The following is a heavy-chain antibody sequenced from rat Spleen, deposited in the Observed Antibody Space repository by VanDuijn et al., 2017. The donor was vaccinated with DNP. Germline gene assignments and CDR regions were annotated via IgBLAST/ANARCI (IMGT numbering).Heavy chain of an antibody. Sequence: EVQLQESGPGLVEPSQSLSLTCSVTGYSITSCCRWTWIRKFPGHKLEWMGYINSAGSTNYNPSLKGRISITSDTSKNQLFLQVNSVTTEDTATYYCARWPGYNPPYAMDAWGQGTSVTVSS. CDR1: GYSITSCCR. J-gene: IGHJ4*01. V-gene: IGHV3-3*01. CDR2: INSAGST. CDR3: ARWPGYNPPYAMDA. D-gene: IGHD1-4*01.